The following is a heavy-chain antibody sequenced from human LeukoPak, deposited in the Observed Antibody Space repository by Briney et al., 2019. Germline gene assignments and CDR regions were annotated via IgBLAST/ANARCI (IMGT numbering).Heavy chain of an antibody. CDR1: GGSISSGGYS. D-gene: IGHD1-1*01. Sequence: SETLSLTCAVSGGSISSGGYSWSWIRQPPGKGPEWIGYIYHSGSTYYNPSLKSRVAISVDRSKNQFSLKLSSVTAADTAVYYCARGFGHGRFDYWGQGTLVTVSS. V-gene: IGHV4-30-2*01. CDR2: IYHSGST. CDR3: ARGFGHGRFDY. J-gene: IGHJ4*02.